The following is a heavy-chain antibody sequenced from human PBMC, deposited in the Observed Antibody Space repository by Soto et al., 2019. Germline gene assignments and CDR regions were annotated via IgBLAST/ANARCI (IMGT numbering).Heavy chain of an antibody. V-gene: IGHV1-46*03. CDR2: INPSGGST. J-gene: IGHJ6*03. CDR3: ASQFPDYDFWSGYYVGTYYYYMDV. D-gene: IGHD3-3*01. CDR1: GNTFTSYH. Sequence: ASVKVSWKASGNTFTSYHMHWVRQAPGQRLEWVGIINPSGGSTSYAQKFQGRVTMTRDTSTSTVYMELSSLRSEDTAVYYCASQFPDYDFWSGYYVGTYYYYMDVRGKGTTVTVSS.